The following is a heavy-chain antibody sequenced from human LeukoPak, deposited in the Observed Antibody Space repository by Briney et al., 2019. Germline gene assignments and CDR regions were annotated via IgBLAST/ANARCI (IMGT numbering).Heavy chain of an antibody. V-gene: IGHV4-30-2*01. CDR3: ARVLIAAAGRFDP. D-gene: IGHD6-13*01. J-gene: IGHJ5*02. CDR1: GGSISSGGYS. CDR2: IYHSGST. Sequence: SETLSLTCAVSGGSISSGGYSWSWIRQPPGKGLEWIGYIYHSGSTYYNPSLKSRVTISVDRSKNQFSLKLSSVTAADTAVYYCARVLIAAAGRFDPWGQGTLVTVSS.